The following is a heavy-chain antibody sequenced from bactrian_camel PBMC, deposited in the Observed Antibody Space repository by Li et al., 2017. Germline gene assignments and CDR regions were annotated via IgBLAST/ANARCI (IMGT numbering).Heavy chain of an antibody. CDR2: IDSEGVI. Sequence: HVQLVESGGGSAQVGGSLRLSCSASADALMYMAWFRQVSGKKREGVAVIDSEGVITYADSVRGRFTISEDLAKSTLYLQMDSLKPEDTATYYCAADPDRWWFRRCALSSPASVSNWGQGTQVTVS. J-gene: IGHJ4*01. V-gene: IGHV3S53*01. D-gene: IGHD3*01. CDR3: AADPDRWWFRRCALSSPASVSN. CDR1: ADALMY.